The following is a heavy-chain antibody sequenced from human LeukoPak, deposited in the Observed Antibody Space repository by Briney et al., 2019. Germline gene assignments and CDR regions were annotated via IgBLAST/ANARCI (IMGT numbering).Heavy chain of an antibody. Sequence: PGGSLRLSCVASGFTFSAYSMNWVRQAPGKGLEWVSYISGSSSTIYYADSVKGRFTISRDNSKNTLYLQMNSLRAEDTAVYYCTKGLPTTVVTPIDYWGQGTLVTVSS. J-gene: IGHJ4*02. D-gene: IGHD4-23*01. CDR1: GFTFSAYS. CDR3: TKGLPTTVVTPIDY. V-gene: IGHV3-48*01. CDR2: ISGSSSTI.